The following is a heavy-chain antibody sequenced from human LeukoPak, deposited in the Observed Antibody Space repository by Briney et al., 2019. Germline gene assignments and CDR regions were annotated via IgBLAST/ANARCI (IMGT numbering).Heavy chain of an antibody. Sequence: SETLSLTCAVYGGSFSGYYWSWIRQPPGKGLEWIGEINHSGSTNYNPSLKSRVTISVDTSKNQFSLKLSSVTAADTAVYYCARGRGSGWYGEYRYYYYGMDVWGQGTTVTVSS. J-gene: IGHJ6*02. D-gene: IGHD6-19*01. CDR2: INHSGST. V-gene: IGHV4-34*01. CDR3: ARGRGSGWYGEYRYYYYGMDV. CDR1: GGSFSGYY.